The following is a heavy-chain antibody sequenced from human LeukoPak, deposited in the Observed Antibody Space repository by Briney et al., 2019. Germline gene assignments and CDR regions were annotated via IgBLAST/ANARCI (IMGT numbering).Heavy chain of an antibody. CDR2: IYYSGNT. V-gene: IGHV4-39*07. CDR3: ARDRAVWFGDV. Sequence: PSETLSLTCTVSGGSISSSSYYWGWIRQPPGKGLEWIGSIYYSGNTYYNPSLKSRVTISVDTSKSQFSLKLSSVTAADTAVYYCARDRAVWFGDVWGQGTTVTVSS. CDR1: GGSISSSSYY. J-gene: IGHJ6*02. D-gene: IGHD3-10*01.